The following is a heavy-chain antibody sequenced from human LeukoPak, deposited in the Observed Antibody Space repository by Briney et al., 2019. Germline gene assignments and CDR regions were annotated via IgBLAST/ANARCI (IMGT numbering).Heavy chain of an antibody. CDR2: MNPNSGNT. Sequence: ASVKVSCKASGYTFTSYDINWVRQATGQGLEWMGWMNPNSGNTGYAQKFQGRVTMTRNTSISTAYMELSSLRSEDTAVYYCARAVDTAMVTPLDYWGQGTLVIVSS. D-gene: IGHD5-18*01. J-gene: IGHJ4*02. CDR1: GYTFTSYD. CDR3: ARAVDTAMVTPLDY. V-gene: IGHV1-8*01.